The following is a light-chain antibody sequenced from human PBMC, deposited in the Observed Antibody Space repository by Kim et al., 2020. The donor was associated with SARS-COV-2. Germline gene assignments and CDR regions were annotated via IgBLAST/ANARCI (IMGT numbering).Light chain of an antibody. V-gene: IGKV3-15*01. CDR2: GAS. CDR1: QSVSSN. J-gene: IGKJ1*01. Sequence: EIVMTQSPATLSVSPGERATLSCSASQSVSSNLAWYQQKPGQAPRLLIYGASTRATGIPARFSGSGSGTESTLTISSLQSEDFAVYYCQQYNNWPRTFGQGTKVDIK. CDR3: QQYNNWPRT.